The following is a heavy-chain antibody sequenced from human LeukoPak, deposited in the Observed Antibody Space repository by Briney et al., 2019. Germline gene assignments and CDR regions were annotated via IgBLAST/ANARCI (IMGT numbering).Heavy chain of an antibody. Sequence: GVSLRLSCAASGFTFNTYSMIWVRQAPGKGLEWVSSISSSSGDIYYEDSVKGRFTASRDNAKNSLYLQMNSLRAEDTAVYYCARGGVTGTTGGPDYWGQGTLVTVSS. J-gene: IGHJ4*02. CDR2: ISSSSGDI. D-gene: IGHD1-1*01. CDR3: ARGGVTGTTGGPDY. CDR1: GFTFNTYS. V-gene: IGHV3-21*01.